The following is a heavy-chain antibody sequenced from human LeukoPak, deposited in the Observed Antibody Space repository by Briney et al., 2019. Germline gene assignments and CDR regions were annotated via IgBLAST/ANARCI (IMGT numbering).Heavy chain of an antibody. J-gene: IGHJ5*02. Sequence: SETLSLTCAVSGASIRSYYWSWIRQPPGKGLEWIGYIYYSGSTNYNPSLKSRVTISVDTSKNQFSLRLSSVTAADTAVYYCARRRYYYDSSGYYYQPWGQGTLVTVSS. CDR3: ARRRYYYDSSGYYYQP. CDR2: IYYSGST. D-gene: IGHD3-22*01. V-gene: IGHV4-59*01. CDR1: GASIRSYY.